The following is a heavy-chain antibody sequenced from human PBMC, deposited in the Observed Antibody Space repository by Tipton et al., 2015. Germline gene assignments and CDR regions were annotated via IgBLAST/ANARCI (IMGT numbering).Heavy chain of an antibody. D-gene: IGHD2-15*01. V-gene: IGHV4-34*01. CDR3: ARGMVAVWPAYYFYY. CDR2: ISPSGST. CDR1: GASFGGYY. J-gene: IGHJ4*02. Sequence: TLSLTCAVYGASFGGYYSTWIRQSPGRGLEWIGEISPSGSTNYNPSLKTRVTISLDTSKKQLSLNLTSLTAADTAVYYCARGMVAVWPAYYFYYWGQGTLVTVSS.